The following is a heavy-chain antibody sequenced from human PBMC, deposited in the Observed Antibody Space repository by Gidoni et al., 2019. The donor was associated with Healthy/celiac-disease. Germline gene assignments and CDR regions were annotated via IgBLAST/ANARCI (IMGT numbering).Heavy chain of an antibody. J-gene: IGHJ6*02. CDR1: GFTFSSYA. V-gene: IGHV3-30-3*01. Sequence: QVPLVESGGGVVQPGRSLSLSCPASGFTFSSYAMHWARQAPGKGLEWVAVISYDGSNKYYADSVKGRFTISRDNSKNTLYLQMNSLRAEDTAVYYCARGPQWRNYYYYYGMDVWGQGTTVTVSS. D-gene: IGHD6-19*01. CDR2: ISYDGSNK. CDR3: ARGPQWRNYYYYYGMDV.